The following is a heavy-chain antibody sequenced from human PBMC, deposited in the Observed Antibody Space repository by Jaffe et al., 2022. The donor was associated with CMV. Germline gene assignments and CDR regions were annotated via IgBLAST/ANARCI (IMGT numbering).Heavy chain of an antibody. CDR1: GFTLSNYW. D-gene: IGHD1-26*01. V-gene: IGHV3-74*01. CDR3: ARDRYGSYYGWFDP. J-gene: IGHJ5*02. CDR2: INGDGRST. Sequence: EMQLVESGGGMVQPGGSLRLSCAVSGFTLSNYWMHWVRQAPGKGLEWLSRINGDGRSTTYGDSVKGRFTISRDNGKNTLYLQMNSLGAEDTAVYYCARDRYGSYYGWFDPWGQGTQVTVSS.